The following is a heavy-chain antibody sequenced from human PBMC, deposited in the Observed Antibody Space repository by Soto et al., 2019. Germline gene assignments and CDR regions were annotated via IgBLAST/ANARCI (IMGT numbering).Heavy chain of an antibody. CDR2: ISGTGDKM. CDR3: AKDRLTTSYYHYMDV. J-gene: IGHJ6*03. D-gene: IGHD4-17*01. Sequence: GGSLRLSCVASGFTFSNHAMSWVRQAPGKGLEWVSGISGTGDKMYYADSVKGRFTISRDNSKNTVYVQMNSLRAEDTAMYYCAKDRLTTSYYHYMDVWGKGTTVTVSS. V-gene: IGHV3-23*01. CDR1: GFTFSNHA.